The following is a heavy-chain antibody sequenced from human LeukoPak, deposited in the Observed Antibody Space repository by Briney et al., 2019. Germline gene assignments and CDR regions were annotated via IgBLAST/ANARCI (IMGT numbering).Heavy chain of an antibody. CDR1: GFTFSSYA. CDR3: AKDLHSRASCY. D-gene: IGHD6-6*01. CDR2: IENDGSDK. V-gene: IGHV3-30*04. J-gene: IGHJ4*02. Sequence: PGRSLRLSCAASGFTFSSYAMHWVRQAPGKGLEWMAFIENDGSDKYLADSVRGRFTISRDNSKNTLYLQMNSLRPEDTAVYYCAKDLHSRASCYWGQGTLVTVPS.